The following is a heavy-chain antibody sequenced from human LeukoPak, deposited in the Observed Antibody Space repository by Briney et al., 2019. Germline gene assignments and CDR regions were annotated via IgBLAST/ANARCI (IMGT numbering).Heavy chain of an antibody. J-gene: IGHJ4*02. CDR1: GDSFSSNNY. CDR3: ARNAGYSDLNY. CDR2: IYRSGAT. D-gene: IGHD3-22*01. Sequence: SETLSLTCTVSGDSFSSNNYWTWVRQPPGKGLEWIGEIYRSGATNYNPSLRSRVTVSLDKSKNQFSLRLNSVTAAVTAIYYCARNAGYSDLNYWGQGVLVTVSS. V-gene: IGHV4-4*02.